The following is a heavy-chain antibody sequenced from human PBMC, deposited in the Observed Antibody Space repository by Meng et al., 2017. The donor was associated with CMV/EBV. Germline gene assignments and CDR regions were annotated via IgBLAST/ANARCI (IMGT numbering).Heavy chain of an antibody. Sequence: GESLKISCAASGFTFSSYSMNWVRQAPGKGLEWVSSISSSSSYIYYADSVKGRFTISRDNAKNSLYLQMNSPRAEDTAVYYCARAPELGLYYFDYWGQGTLVTVSS. V-gene: IGHV3-21*01. CDR3: ARAPELGLYYFDY. CDR2: ISSSSSYI. J-gene: IGHJ4*02. D-gene: IGHD1-14*01. CDR1: GFTFSSYS.